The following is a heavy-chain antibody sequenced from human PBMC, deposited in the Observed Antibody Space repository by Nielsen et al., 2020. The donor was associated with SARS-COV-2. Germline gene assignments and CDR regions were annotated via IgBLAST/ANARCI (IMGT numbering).Heavy chain of an antibody. V-gene: IGHV1-2*06. D-gene: IGHD3-16*01. Sequence: ASVKVSCKASGYTFTGYYIHWVRQAPGQGLEWMGRINPNSGGTNYAQKFQGRVTMTRDTSISTAYMELSRLRSDDTAVYYCARDLEWDDYVWGTLWGQGTLVTVSS. CDR1: GYTFTGYY. J-gene: IGHJ4*02. CDR3: ARDLEWDDYVWGTL. CDR2: INPNSGGT.